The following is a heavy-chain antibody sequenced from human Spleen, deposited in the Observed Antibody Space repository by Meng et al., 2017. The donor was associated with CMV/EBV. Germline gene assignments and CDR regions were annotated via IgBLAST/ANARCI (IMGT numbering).Heavy chain of an antibody. V-gene: IGHV3-74*01. CDR2: ISSDGTSI. Sequence: GGSLRLSCAVSGFTFSNHWMHWVRQAPGKGLVWVACISSDGTSISYADSVKGRFTISRDNAKNTLYLQMNSLRVEDTAVLYCARDSATFSYYYGMDVWGQGTTVTVSS. CDR1: GFTFSNHW. J-gene: IGHJ6*02. D-gene: IGHD2/OR15-2a*01. CDR3: ARDSATFSYYYGMDV.